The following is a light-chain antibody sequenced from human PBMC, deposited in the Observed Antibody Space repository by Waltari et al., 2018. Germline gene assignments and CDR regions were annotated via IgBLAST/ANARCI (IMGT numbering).Light chain of an antibody. CDR3: CSYAGSGPSYL. V-gene: IGLV2-23*02. J-gene: IGLJ3*02. CDR2: AVN. CDR1: TNDVGRYTL. Sequence: QSALTQPASVSGSPGQSITISCTGTTNDVGRYTLVSWYQQHPGKAPRLMIYAVNKRPSGVSSRFSGSKSGNTASLTISGLQAEDEADYYCCSYAGSGPSYLFGGGTKLTVL.